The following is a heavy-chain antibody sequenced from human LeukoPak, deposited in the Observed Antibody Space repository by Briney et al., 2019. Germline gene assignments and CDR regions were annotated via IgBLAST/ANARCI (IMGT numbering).Heavy chain of an antibody. CDR3: AKARCKAFYCSAFDI. Sequence: GGSLRLSCAASGFTFSSYSMNWVRQAPGKGLEWVSSISSSSSYIYYADSVKGRFTISRDNAKNSLYLQMNSLRAEDMALYYCAKARCKAFYCSAFDIWGQGTMVTVSS. J-gene: IGHJ3*02. CDR2: ISSSSSYI. CDR1: GFTFSSYS. V-gene: IGHV3-21*04. D-gene: IGHD2/OR15-2a*01.